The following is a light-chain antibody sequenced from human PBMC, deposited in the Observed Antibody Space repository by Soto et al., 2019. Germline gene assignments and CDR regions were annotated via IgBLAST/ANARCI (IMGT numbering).Light chain of an antibody. J-gene: IGLJ2*01. CDR3: CSYAGDLAL. CDR1: SSDVGAYNY. CDR2: EVS. Sequence: QSALTQPPSASGSPGQSVTISCTGTSSDVGAYNYVSWYQQHPGKAPKLMIYEVSKRPSGVPDRFSGSKSGNTASLTVSGLQAEDEADYYCCSYAGDLALFGGGTKLTVL. V-gene: IGLV2-8*01.